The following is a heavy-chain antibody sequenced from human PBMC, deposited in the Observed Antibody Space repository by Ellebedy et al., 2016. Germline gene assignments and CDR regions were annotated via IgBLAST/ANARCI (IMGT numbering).Heavy chain of an antibody. V-gene: IGHV1-18*01. CDR3: ARGVAVTGNPATYYFDY. CDR1: GFTFSNYG. D-gene: IGHD6-19*01. J-gene: IGHJ4*02. Sequence: ASVKVSCXGSGFTFSNYGITWVRQAPGQGLEWMGWISAYNGNTNYAQKFQGRVTMTRDTSTSTVYMELSSLRSEDTAVYYCARGVAVTGNPATYYFDYWGQGTLVTVSS. CDR2: ISAYNGNT.